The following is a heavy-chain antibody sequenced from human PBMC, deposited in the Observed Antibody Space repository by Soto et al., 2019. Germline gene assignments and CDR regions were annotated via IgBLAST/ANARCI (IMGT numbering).Heavy chain of an antibody. J-gene: IGHJ4*02. CDR2: ISGRGGRT. V-gene: IGHV3-23*01. D-gene: IGHD6-19*01. CDR1: GFTFSSYA. Sequence: EVQLLESGGGLVQPGGYLRLSCAASGFTFSSYAMSWVRQAPGKGLEWVSAISGRGGRTYYAESVKGRFTISRDNDKYTLYLQMNSLRVEDTAVYDCAKDPYSSGWYSGRDYFDYWGQGTLVTVSS. CDR3: AKDPYSSGWYSGRDYFDY.